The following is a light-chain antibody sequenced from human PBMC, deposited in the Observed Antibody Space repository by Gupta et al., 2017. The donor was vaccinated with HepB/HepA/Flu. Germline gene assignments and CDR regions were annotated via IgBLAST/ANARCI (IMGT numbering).Light chain of an antibody. J-gene: IGKJ1*01. V-gene: IGKV3-20*01. CDR2: SAS. CDR1: QYVSSTY. CDR3: HHYGSSSWT. Sequence: EIGFTQSPGTLYLSPGERATLSCRASQYVSSTYLAWYQPRPCQAPRLLIYSASNRATGIPDRFSGSGSGTDFTLTISILEPEDFAVYYCHHYGSSSWTFGQGTEVEIK.